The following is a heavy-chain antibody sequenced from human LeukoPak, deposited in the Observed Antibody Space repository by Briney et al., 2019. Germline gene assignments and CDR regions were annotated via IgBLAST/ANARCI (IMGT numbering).Heavy chain of an antibody. CDR3: AKDVIVAFDY. V-gene: IGHV3-30*02. CDR1: GFAFSSYG. CDR2: IRYDGSNK. Sequence: GGSLRLSCAASGFAFSSYGMHWVRQAPGKGLEWVAFIRYDGSNKYYADSVKGRFTISRDNSKNTLYLQMNSLRAEDTAVYYCAKDVIVAFDYWGQGTLVTVSS. D-gene: IGHD2/OR15-2a*01. J-gene: IGHJ4*02.